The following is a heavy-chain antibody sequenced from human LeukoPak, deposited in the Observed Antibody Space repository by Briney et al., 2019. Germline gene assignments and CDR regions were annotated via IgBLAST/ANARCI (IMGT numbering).Heavy chain of an antibody. Sequence: PSETLSLTCTVSGSSISSSSYYWGWIRQPPGKGLEYIGSIYYSGSTYYNPSLRSRGTISVDTSKNQFSLKLSSVTAADTAVYYCARGHYDSSGYYWFDPWGQGTLVTVSS. J-gene: IGHJ5*02. V-gene: IGHV4-39*01. D-gene: IGHD3-22*01. CDR1: GSSISSSSYY. CDR3: ARGHYDSSGYYWFDP. CDR2: IYYSGST.